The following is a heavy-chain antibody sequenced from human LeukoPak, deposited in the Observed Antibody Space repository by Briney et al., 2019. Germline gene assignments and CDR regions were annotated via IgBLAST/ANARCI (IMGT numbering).Heavy chain of an antibody. CDR1: GGSVGSYY. V-gene: IGHV4-4*07. CDR3: ARDLSYCSSTRCYAPYYFDY. Sequence: PSETLSLTCSVSGGSVGSYYWSWIRQPAGQGLEWIGRIYTSGSTNYNPSLRSRATISVDKSKSQFSLKLTSWTAADTAVYYCARDLSYCSSTRCYAPYYFDYWGQGTLVTVSS. D-gene: IGHD2-2*01. CDR2: IYTSGST. J-gene: IGHJ4*02.